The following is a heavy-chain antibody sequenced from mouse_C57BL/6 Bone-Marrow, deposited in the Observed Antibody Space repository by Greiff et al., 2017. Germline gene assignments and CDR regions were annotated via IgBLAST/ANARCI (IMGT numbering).Heavy chain of an antibody. V-gene: IGHV1-74*01. CDR3: AISIGSSYDYWYFDV. Sequence: VQLQQPGAELVKPGASVKVSCKASGYTFTSYWMHWVKQRPGQGLEWIGRIHPSDSDTNYNQKFKGKATLTVDKSSSTAYMQRSSLTSEDSAVYYCAISIGSSYDYWYFDVWGTGTTGTVSS. CDR1: GYTFTSYW. CDR2: IHPSDSDT. J-gene: IGHJ1*03. D-gene: IGHD1-1*01.